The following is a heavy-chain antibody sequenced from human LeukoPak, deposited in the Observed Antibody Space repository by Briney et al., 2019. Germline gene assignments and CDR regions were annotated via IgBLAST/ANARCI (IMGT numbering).Heavy chain of an antibody. D-gene: IGHD3-3*01. V-gene: IGHV3-53*04. CDR3: ARWRPIDAFDI. CDR1: GFTVSRNY. Sequence: PGGPLRPSCAASGFTVSRNYMNWVRQAPGKGLEWVSLLSSTGNTSYADSVKGRFTISRHNSKNTLYLQVNSLRPEDTAMYYCARWRPIDAFDIWGQGAMVIVSS. J-gene: IGHJ3*02. CDR2: LSSTGNT.